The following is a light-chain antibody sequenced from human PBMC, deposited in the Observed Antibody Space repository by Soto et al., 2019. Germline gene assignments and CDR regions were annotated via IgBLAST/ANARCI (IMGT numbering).Light chain of an antibody. V-gene: IGKV3-11*01. Sequence: IVLTQSPATLSLSPGERATLSCRASQSVSSYLAWYQQKPGQAPRLLIYDASNRATGIPARFSGSGSGTDLPLTIRSLEPEDFAVYYLQQRNHWPYPFGQGTKLEIK. J-gene: IGKJ2*01. CDR2: DAS. CDR3: QQRNHWPYP. CDR1: QSVSSY.